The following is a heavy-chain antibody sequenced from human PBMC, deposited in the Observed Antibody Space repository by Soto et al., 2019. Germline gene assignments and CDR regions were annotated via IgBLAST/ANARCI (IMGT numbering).Heavy chain of an antibody. CDR3: ARVTDYYDSSGYYAP. V-gene: IGHV1-69*02. Sequence: QVQLVQSGAAVKKPGSSVKVSCKASGGTFSSYTISWVRQAPGQGLEWMGRIIPILGIANYAQKFQGRVTITADKSTSTAYMELSSLRSEDTAVYYCARVTDYYDSSGYYAPWGQGTLVTVSS. CDR1: GGTFSSYT. CDR2: IIPILGIA. D-gene: IGHD3-22*01. J-gene: IGHJ5*02.